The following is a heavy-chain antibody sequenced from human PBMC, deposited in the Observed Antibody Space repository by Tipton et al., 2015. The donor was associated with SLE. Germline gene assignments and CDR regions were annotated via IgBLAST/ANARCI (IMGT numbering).Heavy chain of an antibody. CDR2: INHSGST. CDR3: ARAGGTGTNWFDP. CDR1: GGSFSGYY. D-gene: IGHD1-7*01. Sequence: GLVKPSETLSLTCAVYGGSFSGYYWTWIRQPPGKGLEWIGEINHSGSTTYNPSLKSRVTISVDTSKNQFSLKLSSVTAADTAVYYCARAGGTGTNWFDPWGQGTLVTVSS. V-gene: IGHV4-34*01. J-gene: IGHJ5*02.